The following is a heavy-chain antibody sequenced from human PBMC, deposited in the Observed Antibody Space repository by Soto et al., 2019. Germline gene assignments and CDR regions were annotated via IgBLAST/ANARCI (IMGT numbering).Heavy chain of an antibody. V-gene: IGHV4-4*07. J-gene: IGHJ4*02. CDR1: GGSISSYY. D-gene: IGHD2-2*01. Sequence: PSETLSLTCTVSGGSISSYYWSWIRQPAGKGLEWIGRIYTSGSTNYNPSLKSRVTMSVDTSKNQFSLKLSSVTAADTAVYYCARGFYCSSTSCSDYWGQGTLVTVSS. CDR3: ARGFYCSSTSCSDY. CDR2: IYTSGST.